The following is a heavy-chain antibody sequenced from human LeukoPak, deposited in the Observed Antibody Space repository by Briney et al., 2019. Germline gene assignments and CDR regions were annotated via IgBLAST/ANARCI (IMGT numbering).Heavy chain of an antibody. CDR2: IYSSGST. J-gene: IGHJ4*02. CDR1: GYSISSGYY. CDR3: ARDRIRSGWDTFGY. V-gene: IGHV4-61*01. Sequence: PSETLSLTCAVSGYSISSGYYWGWIRQPPGKGLEWIGYIYSSGSTNYNPSLKSRVTISVDTSKNQFSLNLSSVTAADTAVYYCARDRIRSGWDTFGYWGQGTLVTVSS. D-gene: IGHD6-19*01.